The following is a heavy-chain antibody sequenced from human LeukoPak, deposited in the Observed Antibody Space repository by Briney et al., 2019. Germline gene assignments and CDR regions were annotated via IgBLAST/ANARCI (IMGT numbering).Heavy chain of an antibody. CDR1: GGSISSYY. D-gene: IGHD5-18*01. J-gene: IGHJ4*02. Sequence: SETLSLTCTVSGGSISSYYWSWIRQPAGKGLEWVGRIYTSGSTNYNPSLKSRVTMSVDTSKNQFSLKLSSVTAADTAAYYCARDHSYGQSDYWGQGTLVTVSS. V-gene: IGHV4-4*07. CDR2: IYTSGST. CDR3: ARDHSYGQSDY.